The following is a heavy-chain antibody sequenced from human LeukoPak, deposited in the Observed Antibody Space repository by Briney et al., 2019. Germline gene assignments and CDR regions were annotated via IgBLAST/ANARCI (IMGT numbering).Heavy chain of an antibody. CDR1: GNTFTDYY. CDR2: INPNSGAT. J-gene: IGHJ5*02. Sequence: GASVKVSCKASGNTFTDYYMQWVRQAPGQGLEWMGWINPNSGATTYAQNFQGRVTMTRDTSISTAYMELTSLRSDDTAVYYCARSLAAAGNAWGQGTLVTVSS. V-gene: IGHV1-2*02. D-gene: IGHD6-13*01. CDR3: ARSLAAAGNA.